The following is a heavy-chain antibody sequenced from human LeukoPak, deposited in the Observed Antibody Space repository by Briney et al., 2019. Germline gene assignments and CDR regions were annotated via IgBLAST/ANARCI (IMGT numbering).Heavy chain of an antibody. CDR3: ARERFGEFAFDI. J-gene: IGHJ3*02. D-gene: IGHD3-10*01. Sequence: PGGSLRLSCAAFGFTFSNFWMTWVRQAPGKGLEWVANIKQDARDKYYVDSVKGRFTISRDNAKNSVYLQMNGLRAEDTAVYYCARERFGEFAFDIWGQGTVVTVPS. V-gene: IGHV3-7*01. CDR2: IKQDARDK. CDR1: GFTFSNFW.